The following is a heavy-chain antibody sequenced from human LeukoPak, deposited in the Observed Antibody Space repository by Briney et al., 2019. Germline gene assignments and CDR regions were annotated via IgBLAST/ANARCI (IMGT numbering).Heavy chain of an antibody. J-gene: IGHJ4*02. D-gene: IGHD1-26*01. V-gene: IGHV1-3*03. CDR1: GYTFTSYA. CDR3: AGEGQWELRRVLYY. Sequence: ASVKVSCKASGYTFTSYAMHWVRQAPGQRLEWMGWINAGNGNTKYSQEFQGRVTITRDTSASTAYMELSSLRSEDMAVYYCAGEGQWELRRVLYYWGQGTLVTVSS. CDR2: INAGNGNT.